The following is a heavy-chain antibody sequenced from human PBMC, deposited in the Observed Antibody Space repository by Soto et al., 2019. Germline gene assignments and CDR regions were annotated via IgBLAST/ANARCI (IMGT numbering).Heavy chain of an antibody. CDR3: AKDMDSSGWTYFDY. V-gene: IGHV3-30*18. CDR1: GFTFSSYG. Sequence: GGSLRLSCAASGFTFSSYGMHWVRQAPGKGLEWVAVISYDGSNKYYADSVKGRFTISRDNSKNTLYLQMNSLRAEDTAVYYCAKDMDSSGWTYFDYWGQGTLVTVSS. D-gene: IGHD6-19*01. J-gene: IGHJ4*02. CDR2: ISYDGSNK.